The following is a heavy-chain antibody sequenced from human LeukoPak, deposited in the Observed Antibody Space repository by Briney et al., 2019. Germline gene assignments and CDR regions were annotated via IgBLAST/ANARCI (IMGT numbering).Heavy chain of an antibody. CDR2: INAYNGDT. J-gene: IGHJ3*02. V-gene: IGHV1-18*01. CDR3: ARGLQENLAWLQAFSAFDI. Sequence: ASVKVSCKASGYTFTSYGISWVRQAPGHGLGWMGWINAYNGDTNYAQKLQGRVTMTTDTSTSTAYMELRSLRSDDTAVYYCARGLQENLAWLQAFSAFDIWGQGTMVTVSS. D-gene: IGHD6-19*01. CDR1: GYTFTSYG.